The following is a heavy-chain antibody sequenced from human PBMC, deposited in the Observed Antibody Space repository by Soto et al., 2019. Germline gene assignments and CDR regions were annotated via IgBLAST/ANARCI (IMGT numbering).Heavy chain of an antibody. D-gene: IGHD2-15*01. J-gene: IGHJ4*02. CDR2: IYYSGST. Sequence: QLQLQESGPGLVKPSETLSLTCTVSGGSISSSSYYWGWIRQPPGKGLEWIGSIYYSGSTYYNPSLKSRVTISVDTSKNQFSLKLSSVTAADTAVYYCARHVAREMTFDYWGQGTLVTVSS. V-gene: IGHV4-39*01. CDR3: ARHVAREMTFDY. CDR1: GGSISSSSYY.